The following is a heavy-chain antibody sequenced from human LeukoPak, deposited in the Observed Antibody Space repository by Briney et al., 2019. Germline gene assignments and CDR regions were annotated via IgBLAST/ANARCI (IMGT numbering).Heavy chain of an antibody. V-gene: IGHV4-31*03. CDR2: MSQSGST. CDR1: GGSISSGGYY. CDR3: ARDEYCSGGSCYSIDY. J-gene: IGHJ4*02. D-gene: IGHD2-15*01. Sequence: PSETVSLTCTVSGGSISSGGYYWTEIRQPPGKGLEWIVYMSQSGSTYYNPSLKSRVTISVDTSKSQFSLKLTSVTAADTAVYYCARDEYCSGGSCYSIDYWGQGTLVTVSS.